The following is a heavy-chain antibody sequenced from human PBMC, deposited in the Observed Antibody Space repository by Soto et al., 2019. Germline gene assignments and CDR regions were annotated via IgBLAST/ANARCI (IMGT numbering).Heavy chain of an antibody. CDR2: MNTISGAT. V-gene: IGHV1-8*01. J-gene: IGHJ6*02. CDR3: ARDGHAYDYVWGSYRSDYDYYYGMDV. Sequence: ASVKVSCKASGYLFTSSDITWVRQASGQGLEWMGWMNTISGATGYIQKFQGRVTMTRDTSIDTAYMELSSLGSEDTAVYYCARDGHAYDYVWGSYRSDYDYYYGMDVWGQGTTVTVSS. CDR1: GYLFTSSD. D-gene: IGHD3-16*02.